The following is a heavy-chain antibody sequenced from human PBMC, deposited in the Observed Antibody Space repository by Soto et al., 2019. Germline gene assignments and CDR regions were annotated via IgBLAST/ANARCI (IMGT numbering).Heavy chain of an antibody. J-gene: IGHJ4*02. CDR2: IIPIFGTA. Sequence: SVKVSCKASGYTFTSYDINWVRQAPGQGLEWMGGIIPIFGTANYAQKFQGRVTITADKSTSTAYMELSSLRSEDTAVYYCARDSHGYNALDYFDYWGQGTLVTVSS. D-gene: IGHD5-12*01. CDR1: GYTFTSYD. CDR3: ARDSHGYNALDYFDY. V-gene: IGHV1-69*06.